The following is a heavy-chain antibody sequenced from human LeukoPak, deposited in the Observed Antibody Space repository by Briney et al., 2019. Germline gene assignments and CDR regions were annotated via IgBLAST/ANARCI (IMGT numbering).Heavy chain of an antibody. CDR3: ARGHSSSWYEYFQH. CDR2: ISGSGGGT. Sequence: GGTLRLSCAASGFTFSSYGMSWVRRAPGKGLEWVSAISGSGGGTYYTDSVKGRFTISRDNAKNSLYLQMNSLRAEDTAVYYCARGHSSSWYEYFQHWGQGTLVTVSS. J-gene: IGHJ1*01. CDR1: GFTFSSYG. D-gene: IGHD6-13*01. V-gene: IGHV3-23*01.